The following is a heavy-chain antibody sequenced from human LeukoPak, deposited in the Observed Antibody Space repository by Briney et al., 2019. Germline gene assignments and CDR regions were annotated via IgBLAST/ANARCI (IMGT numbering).Heavy chain of an antibody. CDR1: GFTFSSYA. J-gene: IGHJ5*02. CDR2: IGGSGGYT. Sequence: GGSLRLSCAASGFTFSSYAMSWVRQAPGKGLEWVSVIGGSGGYTYYTDSVKGRFTISRDNSKNTVSLQMNSLRVEDTAVYYCAKASRGFCSGGSCYSAFDPWGQGTLVTVSS. V-gene: IGHV3-23*01. D-gene: IGHD2-15*01. CDR3: AKASRGFCSGGSCYSAFDP.